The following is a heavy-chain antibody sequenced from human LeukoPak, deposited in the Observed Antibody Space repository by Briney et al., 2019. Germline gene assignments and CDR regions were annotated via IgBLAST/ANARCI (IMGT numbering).Heavy chain of an antibody. CDR1: GYTFAEYF. CDR3: ARDVSSTPNWEFDY. V-gene: IGHV1-2*06. CDR2: INANSGGT. Sequence: ASVKVSCKTSGYTFAEYFIHWVRQAPGQGLEWMGRINANSGGTEYQQKFQGRVTMTRDTSISTAYVEVNWLISDDTAIYYCARDVSSTPNWEFDYWGQGTLVTVSS. D-gene: IGHD1-26*01. J-gene: IGHJ4*02.